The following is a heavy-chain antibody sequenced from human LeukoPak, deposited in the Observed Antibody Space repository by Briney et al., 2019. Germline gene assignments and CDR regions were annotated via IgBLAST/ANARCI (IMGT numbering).Heavy chain of an antibody. J-gene: IGHJ5*02. D-gene: IGHD3-22*01. CDR1: GGTFSSYA. CDR2: IIPIFGTA. Sequence: ASVKVSCKASGGTFSSYAISWVRQAPGQGLEWMGGIIPIFGTANYAQKFQGRVTITTDESTSTAYMELSSLRSEDTAVYYCAREITMIVVVPRWFDPWGQGTLVTVSS. V-gene: IGHV1-69*05. CDR3: AREITMIVVVPRWFDP.